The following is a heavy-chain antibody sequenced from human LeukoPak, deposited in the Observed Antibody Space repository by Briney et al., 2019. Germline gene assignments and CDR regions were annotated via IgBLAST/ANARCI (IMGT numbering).Heavy chain of an antibody. CDR3: ARAIGGYYYDSSGYYYWPNTGHNFDY. Sequence: PSETLSLTCTVSGGSISSSSYYWGWIRQPPGKGLEWIGSIYYSGSTYYNPSLKSRVTISVDTSKNQFSLKLSSVTAADTAVYYCARAIGGYYYDSSGYYYWPNTGHNFDYWGQGTLVTVSS. D-gene: IGHD3-22*01. V-gene: IGHV4-39*07. J-gene: IGHJ4*02. CDR2: IYYSGST. CDR1: GGSISSSSYY.